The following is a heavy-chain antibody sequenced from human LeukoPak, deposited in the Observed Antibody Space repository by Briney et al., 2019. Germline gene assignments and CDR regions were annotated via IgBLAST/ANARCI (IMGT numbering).Heavy chain of an antibody. CDR1: GYTFTSYD. D-gene: IGHD5-24*01. V-gene: IGHV1-2*02. J-gene: IGHJ4*02. CDR2: INPNSGGT. CDR3: ARDLEMVARFDY. Sequence: ASVKVSCKASGYTFTSYDINWVRQATGQGLEWMGWINPNSGGTNYAQKFQGRVTMTRDTSISTAYMELSRLRSDDTAVYYCARDLEMVARFDYWGQGTLVTVSS.